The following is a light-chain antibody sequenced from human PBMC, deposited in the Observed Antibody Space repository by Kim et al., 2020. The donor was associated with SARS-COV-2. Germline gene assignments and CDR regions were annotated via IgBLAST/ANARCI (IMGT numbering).Light chain of an antibody. Sequence: SMSLGQTSSSTCPGDRWGDKDVCWYQQTPGHSPVVGIYQDTKRPAGIPQPFPGSNSGNTATMSNSGTHARDEDYYYCHVWDSNTSVFGGGTQLTVL. CDR3: HVWDSNTSV. CDR2: QDT. V-gene: IGLV3-1*01. CDR1: RWGDKD. J-gene: IGLJ2*01.